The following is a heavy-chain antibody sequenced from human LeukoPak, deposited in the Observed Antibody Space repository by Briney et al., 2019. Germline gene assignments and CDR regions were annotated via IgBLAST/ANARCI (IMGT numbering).Heavy chain of an antibody. CDR1: GFTFSNYA. V-gene: IGHV3-33*01. CDR3: ARDRAVRYFDY. Sequence: PGRSLRLSCAASGFTFSNYAMHWVRQAPGKGLEWVAVIWYDGTKKYYADSVKGRLTISRDNSKNTLYLEMNCLRAEDTAVYYCARDRAVRYFDYWGQGTLVTVSS. CDR2: IWYDGTKK. J-gene: IGHJ4*02.